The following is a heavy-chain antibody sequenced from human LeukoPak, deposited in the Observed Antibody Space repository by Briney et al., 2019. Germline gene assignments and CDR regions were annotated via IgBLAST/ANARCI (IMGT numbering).Heavy chain of an antibody. J-gene: IGHJ3*02. V-gene: IGHV3-11*01. CDR2: ITGSGGAI. CDR1: EFTFSEYW. D-gene: IGHD3-22*01. CDR3: ASRLSMSYDSSGYYVGGAFDI. Sequence: PGGSLRLSCAASEFTFSEYWMSCVRQAPGEGLGWVSYITGSGGAIYYADSVKGRFTISRDNAKNSLYLQMNSLRAEDTAVYYCASRLSMSYDSSGYYVGGAFDIWGQGTMVTVSS.